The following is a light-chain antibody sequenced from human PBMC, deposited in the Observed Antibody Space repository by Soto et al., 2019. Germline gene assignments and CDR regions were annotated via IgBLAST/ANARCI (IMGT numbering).Light chain of an antibody. V-gene: IGLV1-51*01. CDR1: SSNIGRNY. Sequence: QSVLTQPPSVSAAPGQVVTISCSGSSSNIGRNYVSWYQQLPGAAPKLLIYDNAQRPSGIPDRFSGSKSGTSATLAITGLQTGDEADYDCGTWDTNLSAGVFGGGTKLTVL. CDR3: GTWDTNLSAGV. J-gene: IGLJ2*01. CDR2: DNA.